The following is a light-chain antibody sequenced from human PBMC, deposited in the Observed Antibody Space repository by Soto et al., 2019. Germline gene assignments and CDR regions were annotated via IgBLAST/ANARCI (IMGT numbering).Light chain of an antibody. Sequence: NFMLTQPHSVSESPGKTVTISCTRSSGSIASNYVQWYQQRPGSAPTPVIYEDNERPSGVPDRFSGSIDSSSNSASLTISGLKTDDEAEYYCQSYHSGNVVFGGGTQLTVL. CDR2: EDN. V-gene: IGLV6-57*04. CDR1: SGSIASNY. J-gene: IGLJ2*01. CDR3: QSYHSGNVV.